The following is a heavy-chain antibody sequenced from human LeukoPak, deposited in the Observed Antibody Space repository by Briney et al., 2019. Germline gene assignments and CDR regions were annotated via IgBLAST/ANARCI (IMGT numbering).Heavy chain of an antibody. J-gene: IGHJ4*02. CDR2: ISSSSSYT. CDR3: ARDPLGSPTYYFDY. V-gene: IGHV3-11*06. D-gene: IGHD7-27*01. CDR1: GFTFSDYY. Sequence: PGGSLRLSCAASGFTFSDYYMSWIRQAPGKGLEWVSYISSSSSYTNYADSVKGRFTISRDNSKNTLYLQMNSLRAEDTAVYYCARDPLGSPTYYFDYWGQGTLVTVSS.